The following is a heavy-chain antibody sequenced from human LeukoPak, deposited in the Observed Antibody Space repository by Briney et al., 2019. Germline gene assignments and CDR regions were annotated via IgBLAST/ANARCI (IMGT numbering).Heavy chain of an antibody. CDR3: ATWASSILGTDC. V-gene: IGHV3-30*02. CDR1: GFSFGGCG. Sequence: GGSLRLSCAASGFSFGGCGMYWVRQAPGKGLEWVAFIGFDGTNKYYTESVKGRFTISRDNSRNTLFLQMDSLKGEDTAVYYCATWASSILGTDCWGQGTLVTVSS. D-gene: IGHD3-3*01. J-gene: IGHJ4*02. CDR2: IGFDGTNK.